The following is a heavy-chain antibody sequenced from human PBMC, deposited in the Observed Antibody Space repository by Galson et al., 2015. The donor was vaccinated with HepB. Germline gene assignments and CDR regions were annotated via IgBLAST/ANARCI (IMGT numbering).Heavy chain of an antibody. CDR3: ARGPRLLGIQLFGFDP. D-gene: IGHD5-18*01. V-gene: IGHV4-4*02. Sequence: ETLSLTCAVSGGSISSSNWWSWVRQPPGKGLEWIGEIYHSGSTNYNPSLKSRVTISVDKSKNQFSLKLSSVTAADTAVYYCARGPRLLGIQLFGFDPWGQGTLVTVSS. J-gene: IGHJ5*02. CDR2: IYHSGST. CDR1: GGSISSSNW.